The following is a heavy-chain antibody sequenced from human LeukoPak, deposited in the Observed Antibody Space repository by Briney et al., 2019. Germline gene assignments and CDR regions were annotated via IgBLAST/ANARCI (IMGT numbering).Heavy chain of an antibody. CDR2: MYTSGNT. D-gene: IGHD3-10*01. J-gene: IGHJ4*02. V-gene: IGHV4-4*07. CDR3: ARARESYYFDY. CDR1: GDSISTYY. Sequence: PSETLSLTCTVSGDSISTYYWSWIRQPAGKGLEWIGRMYTSGNTNYNPSHKSRVTMSVDTSKNHFSLKLSSLTAADTAVYYCARARESYYFDYWGQGTLVTVSS.